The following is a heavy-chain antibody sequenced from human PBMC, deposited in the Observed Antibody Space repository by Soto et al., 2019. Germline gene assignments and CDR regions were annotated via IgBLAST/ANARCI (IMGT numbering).Heavy chain of an antibody. CDR3: AIGYGRNFDC. CDR2: INHSGST. D-gene: IGHD3-10*01. CDR1: GGSFSGYY. Sequence: QVQLQQWGAGLLKPSETLSLTCAVYGGSFSGYYWSWIRQPPGKGLEWIGEINHSGSTNYNPFLKSRVTISVDTSKNQFSLKLSSVTAADTAVYYCAIGYGRNFDCWGQVTLVTVSS. J-gene: IGHJ4*02. V-gene: IGHV4-34*01.